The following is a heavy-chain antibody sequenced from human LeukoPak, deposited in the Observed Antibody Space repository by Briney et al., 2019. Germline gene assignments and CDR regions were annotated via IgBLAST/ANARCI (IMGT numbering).Heavy chain of an antibody. D-gene: IGHD3-10*01. CDR3: ARGHYGRDY. Sequence: GGSLRLSCVVSGFSMSIHWMSWVRQAPGKGLEWAADINPDGSGQYLVDSVKGRFTISRDNAKNLQFLQMNYLRVEDTAVYYCARGHYGRDYWGQGTLVTVSS. V-gene: IGHV3-7*01. CDR2: INPDGSGQ. J-gene: IGHJ4*02. CDR1: GFSMSIHW.